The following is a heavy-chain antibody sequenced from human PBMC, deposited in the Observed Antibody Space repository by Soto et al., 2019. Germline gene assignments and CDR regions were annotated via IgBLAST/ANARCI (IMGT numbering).Heavy chain of an antibody. J-gene: IGHJ5*02. Sequence: GASVKVSCKASGYTFTSYAMHWVRQAPGQRLEWMGWTNAGNGNTKYSQKFQGRVTITRDTSASTAYMELSSLRSEDTAVYYCARPRGYCSSTSCFNWFDPWGQGTLVTVSS. CDR3: ARPRGYCSSTSCFNWFDP. CDR2: TNAGNGNT. V-gene: IGHV1-3*01. D-gene: IGHD2-2*01. CDR1: GYTFTSYA.